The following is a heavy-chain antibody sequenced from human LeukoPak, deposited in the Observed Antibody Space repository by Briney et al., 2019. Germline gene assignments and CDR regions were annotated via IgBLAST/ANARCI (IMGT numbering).Heavy chain of an antibody. CDR3: ARDGRSGSYYEDY. CDR1: GGTFSSYA. V-gene: IGHV1-69*04. D-gene: IGHD1-26*01. Sequence: SVKVSCKASGGTFSSYAISWVRQAPGQGLEWMGRIIPTLGIANYAQKFQGRVTITADKSTSTAYMELSSLRSEDTAVYYCARDGRSGSYYEDYWGQGTLVTVSS. J-gene: IGHJ4*02. CDR2: IIPTLGIA.